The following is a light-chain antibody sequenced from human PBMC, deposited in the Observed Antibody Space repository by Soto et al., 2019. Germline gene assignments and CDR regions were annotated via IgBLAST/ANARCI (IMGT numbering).Light chain of an antibody. CDR2: QDS. Sequence: SYELTQPPSVSVSPGQTASITCSGDTLGDKYACWYQQKPGQSPVLVIYQDSKRPSGTPERFSGSNSGNTATLTISGTQAMDEADYYCQAWDSSNVVFGGGTKVTVL. CDR3: QAWDSSNVV. CDR1: TLGDKY. J-gene: IGLJ2*01. V-gene: IGLV3-1*01.